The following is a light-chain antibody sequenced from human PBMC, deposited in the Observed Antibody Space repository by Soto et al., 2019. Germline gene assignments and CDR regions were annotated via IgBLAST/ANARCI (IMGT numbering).Light chain of an antibody. CDR3: QSYDSGLSYV. CDR1: SSNIGAGYD. J-gene: IGLJ1*01. V-gene: IGLV1-40*01. Sequence: QSVLTQPPSVSGAPGQRVTISCTGSSSNIGAGYDVHWYQQLPGTAPKLLIYGNSNRPSGVPDRFSGSKSGTSASLAITGLQAVDDADYYCQSYDSGLSYVFGTGTKLTVL. CDR2: GNS.